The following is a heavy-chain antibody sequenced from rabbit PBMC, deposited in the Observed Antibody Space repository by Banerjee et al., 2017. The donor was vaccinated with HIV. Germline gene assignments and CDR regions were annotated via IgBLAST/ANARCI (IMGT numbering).Heavy chain of an antibody. CDR2: IDAGSSGRT. CDR3: ARGGSSSGWAFNL. J-gene: IGHJ4*01. CDR1: GFTLSSYW. D-gene: IGHD4-1*01. V-gene: IGHV1S40*01. Sequence: QSLEESGGDLVKPGASLTLSCKASGFTLSSYWICWVRQAPGKGLEWIACIDAGSSGRTYYASWAKGRFTISKTSSTTVFLQMTSLTIADTATYFCARGGSSSGWAFNLWGQGTLVTVS.